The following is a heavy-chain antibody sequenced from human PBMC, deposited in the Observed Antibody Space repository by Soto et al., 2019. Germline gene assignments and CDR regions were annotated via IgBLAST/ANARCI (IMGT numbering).Heavy chain of an antibody. CDR2: IYYSGST. CDR3: ARYQYYDYVWGSYRPLYYFDY. D-gene: IGHD3-16*02. CDR1: GGSISSGGYY. J-gene: IGHJ4*02. V-gene: IGHV4-31*03. Sequence: PSETLSLTCTVSGGSISSGGYYWSWIRQHPGKGLEWIGYIYYSGSTYYNPSLKSRVTISVDTSKNQFSLKLSSVTAADTAVYYCARYQYYDYVWGSYRPLYYFDYWGQGTLVTVSS.